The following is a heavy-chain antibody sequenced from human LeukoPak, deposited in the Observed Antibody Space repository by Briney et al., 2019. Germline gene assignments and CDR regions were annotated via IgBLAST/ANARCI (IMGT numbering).Heavy chain of an antibody. Sequence: GGSLRLSCAASGFTFSSYAMTWVRQAPGKGLEWVSGISGSGVNTYYGDSVKGRFTISRDNSKNTVYLQMNSLRAEDTAVYYCARTLVTISGVVRQYYYAVDVWGQGTTVTVSS. CDR1: GFTFSSYA. CDR3: ARTLVTISGVVRQYYYAVDV. J-gene: IGHJ6*02. CDR2: ISGSGVNT. V-gene: IGHV3-23*01. D-gene: IGHD3-3*01.